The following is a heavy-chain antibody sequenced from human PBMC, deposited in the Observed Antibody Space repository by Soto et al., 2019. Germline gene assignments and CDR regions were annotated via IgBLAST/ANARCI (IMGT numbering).Heavy chain of an antibody. CDR1: GGTFSSYT. Sequence: GASVKVSCKASGGTFSSYTISWVRQAPGQGLEWMGRIIPILGIANYAQKFQGRVTITADKSTSTAYMELSSLRSEDTAVYYCARDRRITGIAAAGTNWFDPWGQGTLVTVSS. J-gene: IGHJ5*02. CDR3: ARDRRITGIAAAGTNWFDP. V-gene: IGHV1-69*04. D-gene: IGHD6-13*01. CDR2: IIPILGIA.